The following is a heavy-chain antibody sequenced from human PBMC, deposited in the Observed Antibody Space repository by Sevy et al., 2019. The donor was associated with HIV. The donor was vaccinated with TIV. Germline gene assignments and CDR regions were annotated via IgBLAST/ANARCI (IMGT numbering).Heavy chain of an antibody. D-gene: IGHD2-15*01. CDR3: VAANTWQDY. V-gene: IGHV3-74*01. Sequence: GGSLRLSCAASGFTLSSYWMHWVRQAPGKGPGWVSGVNSGGSSTNYADSVKGRFTMSRDSAKNTLYLQMNSLRAEDTAVYFCVAANTWQDYWGQGTLVTVSS. CDR1: GFTLSSYW. J-gene: IGHJ4*02. CDR2: VNSGGSST.